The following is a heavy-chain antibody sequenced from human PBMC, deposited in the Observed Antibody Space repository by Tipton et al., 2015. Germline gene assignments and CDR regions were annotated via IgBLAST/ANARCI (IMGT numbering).Heavy chain of an antibody. Sequence: SLRLSCVASGFTFSNYWMTWVRQAPGKGLEWVANIKPDGSESYYLDSVKGRFTFFRDNAKNSLHLQLNNLRAEDTAVYYCARDRAWAFDIWGQGTMVTVSS. CDR1: GFTFSNYW. CDR3: ARDRAWAFDI. CDR2: IKPDGSES. D-gene: IGHD3-10*01. V-gene: IGHV3-7*01. J-gene: IGHJ3*02.